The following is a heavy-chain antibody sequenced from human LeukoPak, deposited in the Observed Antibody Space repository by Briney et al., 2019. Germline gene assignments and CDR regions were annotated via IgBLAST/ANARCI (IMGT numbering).Heavy chain of an antibody. CDR1: GGSISSYY. Sequence: SETLSLTCTVSGGSISSYYWSWIRQPPGKGLEWIGYIYYSGSTNYNPSLKSRVTISVDTSKNQFSLKLSSVTAADTAVYYCARRVAYYYGSGSYRPDTLGVVTDYYMDVWGKGTTVTVSS. V-gene: IGHV4-59*01. CDR2: IYYSGST. D-gene: IGHD3-10*01. CDR3: ARRVAYYYGSGSYRPDTLGVVTDYYMDV. J-gene: IGHJ6*03.